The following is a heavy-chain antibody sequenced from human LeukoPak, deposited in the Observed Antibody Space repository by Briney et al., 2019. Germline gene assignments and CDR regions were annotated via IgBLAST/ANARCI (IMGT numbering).Heavy chain of an antibody. CDR1: GGSISSSSYY. CDR2: IYYSGST. V-gene: IGHV4-39*07. CDR3: ARAAPPYTIFGVVIVYDYYYYYMDV. J-gene: IGHJ6*03. D-gene: IGHD3-3*01. Sequence: PSETLSLTCTVSGGSISSSSYYWGWIRQPPGKGLEWIGSIYYSGSTYYSPSLKSRVTISVDTSKNQFSLKLSSVTAADTAVYYCARAAPPYTIFGVVIVYDYYYYYMDVWGKGTTVTVSS.